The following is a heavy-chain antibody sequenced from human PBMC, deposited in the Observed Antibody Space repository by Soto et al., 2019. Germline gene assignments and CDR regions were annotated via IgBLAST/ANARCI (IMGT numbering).Heavy chain of an antibody. CDR1: GGSISSTSHY. D-gene: IGHD2-21*01. J-gene: IGHJ4*02. CDR2: IYYTGST. V-gene: IGHV4-39*01. Sequence: QLQLQESGPGLVRPSETLSLTCTVSGGSISSTSHYWGWVRQPPGKGLEGIGSIYYTGSTYFSPSLRSRVTISVDTSKNQFSLKLNSVTAADTAVSFCARLDGYGGLLDYWGQGTLVTVSS. CDR3: ARLDGYGGLLDY.